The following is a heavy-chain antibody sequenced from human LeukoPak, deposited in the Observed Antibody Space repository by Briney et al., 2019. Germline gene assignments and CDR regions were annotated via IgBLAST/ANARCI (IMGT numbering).Heavy chain of an antibody. Sequence: GESLKTSCKGSGYSFTSYWIGWVRQMPGKGLEWMGIIYPGDSDTRYSPSFQGQVTISADKSISTAYLQWSSLKASDTAMYYCARGDRYYDFWSGYYRNWFDPWGQGTLVTVSS. CDR3: ARGDRYYDFWSGYYRNWFDP. CDR2: IYPGDSDT. CDR1: GYSFTSYW. J-gene: IGHJ5*02. V-gene: IGHV5-51*01. D-gene: IGHD3-3*01.